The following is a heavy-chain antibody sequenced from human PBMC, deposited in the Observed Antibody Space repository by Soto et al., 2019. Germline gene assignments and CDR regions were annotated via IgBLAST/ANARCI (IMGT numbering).Heavy chain of an antibody. CDR2: IGPSGTT. CDR3: ARAPKVSGSAQTRPDF. D-gene: IGHD6-6*01. J-gene: IGHJ4*02. V-gene: IGHV4-34*01. CDR1: SGSLSGYY. Sequence: SETLSLTCSLYSGSLSGYYWSWIRQPPGKGLEWIGEIGPSGTTNYSPSLKSRVSISVDTSKNQFSLNLTSLTAADTAVYYCARAPKVSGSAQTRPDFWGQGSLVTVSS.